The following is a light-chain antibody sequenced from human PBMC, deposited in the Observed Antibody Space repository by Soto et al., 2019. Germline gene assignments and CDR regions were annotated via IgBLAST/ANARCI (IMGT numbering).Light chain of an antibody. Sequence: IKVTQSASTLSASKVDRATIPCRASQSVSSCLAWYQQKPGKAPKLLIYQATGLESGVPSRFSGSGSGTEFTITISSLQPDDFANYHCYQHKSHSITFGQGTRLEI. CDR1: QSVSSC. CDR2: QAT. V-gene: IGKV1-5*03. CDR3: YQHKSHSIT. J-gene: IGKJ5*01.